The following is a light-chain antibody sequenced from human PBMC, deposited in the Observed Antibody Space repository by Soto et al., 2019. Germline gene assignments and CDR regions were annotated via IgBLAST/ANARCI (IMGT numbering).Light chain of an antibody. J-gene: IGKJ2*02. CDR2: DAS. Sequence: EIVLTQSPATLSLSPGESATLSCRASHSISSYLAWYQQKPGQAPRLLIYDASTRATGIPARFSGSGSGTDFTLTISRLETEDFAVYYCQQRIHWPSTFRKGTKLEIK. V-gene: IGKV3-11*01. CDR1: HSISSY. CDR3: QQRIHWPST.